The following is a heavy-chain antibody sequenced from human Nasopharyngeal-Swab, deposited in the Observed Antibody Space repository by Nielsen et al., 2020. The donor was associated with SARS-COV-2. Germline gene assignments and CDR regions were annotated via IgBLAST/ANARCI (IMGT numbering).Heavy chain of an antibody. Sequence: ASLKVSCKASGDSFTSYDINWVRKATGQGLEWMGWMNPNSGNTGYAQKFQGRVTVTRNTSISTAYMELSSLRSEDTAVYYCARGFIVATIFHYYYYMDVWGKGTTVTVSS. D-gene: IGHD5-12*01. CDR1: GDSFTSYD. CDR3: ARGFIVATIFHYYYYMDV. J-gene: IGHJ6*03. V-gene: IGHV1-8*01. CDR2: MNPNSGNT.